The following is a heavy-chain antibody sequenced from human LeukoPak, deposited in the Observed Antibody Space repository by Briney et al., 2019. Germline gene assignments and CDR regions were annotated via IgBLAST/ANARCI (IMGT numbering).Heavy chain of an antibody. CDR3: AKGDYYMEV. J-gene: IGHJ6*03. Sequence: GGSLRLSCVASGVTFDNFGMHWVRQAPGKGLEWVAFLRYDANNRYDKNNDYYAVSVKGRFTISRDNSKNTLYLQMNSLKSEDTAVYYCAKGDYYMEVWGKGATVSVSS. V-gene: IGHV3-30*02. CDR1: GVTFDNFG. CDR2: LRYDANNRYDKNND.